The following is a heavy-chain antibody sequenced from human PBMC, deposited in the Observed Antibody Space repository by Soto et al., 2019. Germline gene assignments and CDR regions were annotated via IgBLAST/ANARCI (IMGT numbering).Heavy chain of an antibody. Sequence: EVQLLESGGGLVQPGGSLRLSCAASGFTFSSYAMSWVRQAPGKGLEWVSAISGSGGSTYYADSVKGRFTISRDNSKNTLYLQMNSLRAEDTAVYYCAKLYAPYDYIWGSYRPIHAFDCWGQGTLVTVSS. D-gene: IGHD3-16*02. CDR1: GFTFSSYA. J-gene: IGHJ4*02. V-gene: IGHV3-23*01. CDR2: ISGSGGST. CDR3: AKLYAPYDYIWGSYRPIHAFDC.